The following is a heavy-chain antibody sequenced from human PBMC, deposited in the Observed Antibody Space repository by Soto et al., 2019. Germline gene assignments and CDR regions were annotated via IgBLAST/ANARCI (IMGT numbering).Heavy chain of an antibody. CDR3: VRVLKSIGWDNDVFDI. CDR2: IDTYGSAT. V-gene: IGHV3-74*01. D-gene: IGHD6-19*01. Sequence: GGSLRLSCAASGFSFSRHSMNWVRQAPGKGLVWVSRIDTYGSATKYADSVEGRFSISKDNAENTLYLQMNNLRADDTAVYYCVRVLKSIGWDNDVFDIWGQGTMVTVSS. CDR1: GFSFSRHS. J-gene: IGHJ3*02.